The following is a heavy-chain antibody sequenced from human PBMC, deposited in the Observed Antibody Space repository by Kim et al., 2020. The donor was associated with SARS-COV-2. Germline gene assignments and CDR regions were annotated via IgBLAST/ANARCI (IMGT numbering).Heavy chain of an antibody. V-gene: IGHV4-59*01. CDR2: GYYNGST. D-gene: IGHD3-10*01. J-gene: IGHJ4*02. Sequence: SETLSLTCTVSGGSISSNYWSWIRQPPATGLEWVGYGYYNGSTNYNPTLKRRVTISVDTAKNQFSLKLRCVTAADTDGDYCARGNVYYGSGGYLYYFDYWGQGTLVTVSS. CDR1: GGSISSNY. CDR3: ARGNVYYGSGGYLYYFDY.